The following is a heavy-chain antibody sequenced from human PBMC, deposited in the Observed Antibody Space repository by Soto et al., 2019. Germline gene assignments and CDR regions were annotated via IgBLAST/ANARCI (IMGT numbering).Heavy chain of an antibody. CDR3: AREEGYHDQDGGSAWFDP. J-gene: IGHJ5*02. D-gene: IGHD3-22*01. CDR1: GGTFSSYA. V-gene: IGHV1-69*12. CDR2: IIPIFGTA. Sequence: QVQLVQSGAEVKKPGSSVKVSCKASGGTFSSYAISWVRQAPGQGLEWMGGIIPIFGTANYAQKFQGRVTITADEPKSTAYMELSSLSAEDTAVYYGAREEGYHDQDGGSAWFDPWGQGTLVTVSS.